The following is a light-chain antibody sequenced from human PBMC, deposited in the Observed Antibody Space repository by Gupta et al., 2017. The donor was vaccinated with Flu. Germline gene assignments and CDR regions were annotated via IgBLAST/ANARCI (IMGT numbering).Light chain of an antibody. V-gene: IGKV1-5*03. J-gene: IGKJ2*01. CDR2: KAS. Sequence: DIQMTQSPSTLSASVGDRVTITCRASQSISSWLAWYQQKPGRAPKLLIYKASTVESGVPSRFSGRASGVEFTLTISMRQPDDFTTYYCQLDNYYLYTFGQGTRLEIK. CDR1: QSISSW. CDR3: QLDNYYLYT.